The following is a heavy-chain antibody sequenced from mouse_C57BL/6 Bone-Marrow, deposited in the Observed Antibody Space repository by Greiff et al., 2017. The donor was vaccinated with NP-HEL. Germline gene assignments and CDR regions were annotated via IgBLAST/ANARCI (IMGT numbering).Heavy chain of an antibody. CDR2: ISSGGSYT. J-gene: IGHJ3*01. Sequence: EVKVVESGGDLVKPGGSLKLSCAASGFTFSSYGMSWVRQTPDKRLEWVATISSGGSYTYYPASGKGRFTISRDNAKNTLYLQMSSLKSEDTAMYYCARQGSYSPFAYWGQGTLVTVSA. CDR3: ARQGSYSPFAY. D-gene: IGHD2-10*01. V-gene: IGHV5-6*01. CDR1: GFTFSSYG.